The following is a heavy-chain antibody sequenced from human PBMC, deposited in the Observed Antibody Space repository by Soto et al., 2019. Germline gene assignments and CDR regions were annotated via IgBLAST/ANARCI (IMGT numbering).Heavy chain of an antibody. Sequence: GGSLRFSCADLGLTFTNNGMHWVPKSPGKGLEWVAAISYDGSNKYYADSVEGRFTISRDNSKSTVYLQMNSLRAEDTAIYYCASLDTARIQIAGYWGQGIQVTVSS. CDR1: GLTFTNNG. D-gene: IGHD5-18*01. CDR2: ISYDGSNK. CDR3: ASLDTARIQIAGY. V-gene: IGHV3-30*03. J-gene: IGHJ4*02.